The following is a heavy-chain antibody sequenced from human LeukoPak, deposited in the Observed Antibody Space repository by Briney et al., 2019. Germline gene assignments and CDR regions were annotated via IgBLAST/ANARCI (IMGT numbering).Heavy chain of an antibody. CDR3: ARVPALLVGGSSWSFDY. CDR2: ISAYNGNT. Sequence: ASVKVSCKASGYTFTSSGISWVRQAPEQGREWMGWISAYNGNTNYAQKLQGRVTMTTDTSTSTAYMELRSLRSDDAAVYYCARVPALLVGGSSWSFDYWGQGTLVTVSS. J-gene: IGHJ4*02. V-gene: IGHV1-18*01. D-gene: IGHD6-13*01. CDR1: GYTFTSSG.